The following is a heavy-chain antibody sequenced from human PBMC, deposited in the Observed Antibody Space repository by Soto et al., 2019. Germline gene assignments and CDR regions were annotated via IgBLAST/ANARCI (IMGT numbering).Heavy chain of an antibody. CDR3: AGSYSSGWYTVELVY. CDR2: IYDSGST. D-gene: IGHD6-19*01. J-gene: IGHJ4*02. CDR1: GGSISSYY. V-gene: IGHV4-59*08. Sequence: QVQLQESGPGLVKPSETLSLTCTVSGGSISSYYWSWIRQPPGKGLEWIGYIYDSGSTNYNPSLKSRVTISVDTSKNQFSLKLSSVTAADTAVYYCAGSYSSGWYTVELVYWGQGTLVTVSS.